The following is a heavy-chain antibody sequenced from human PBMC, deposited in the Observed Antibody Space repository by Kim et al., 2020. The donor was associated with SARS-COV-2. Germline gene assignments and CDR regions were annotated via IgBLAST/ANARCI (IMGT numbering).Heavy chain of an antibody. J-gene: IGHJ4*02. CDR2: ISGSGGST. CDR3: AKDNVHDYVWGSYRYDYFDY. Sequence: GGSLRLSCAASGFTFSSYAMSWVRQAPGKGLEWVSAISGSGGSTYYADSVKGRFTISRDNSKNTLYLQMNSLRAEDTAVYYCAKDNVHDYVWGSYRYDYFDYWGQGTLVTVSS. D-gene: IGHD3-16*02. CDR1: GFTFSSYA. V-gene: IGHV3-23*01.